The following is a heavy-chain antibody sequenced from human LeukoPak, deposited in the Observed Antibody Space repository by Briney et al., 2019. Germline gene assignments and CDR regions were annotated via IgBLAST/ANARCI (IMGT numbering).Heavy chain of an antibody. Sequence: ASVKVSCKASGYTFTGYYVHWVRQAPGQGLEWMGRINPNSGDTNYAQKFQGRVTMTRDTSISTAYMELSRLRSDDTAVYYCARGPVPRYYYYGMDVWGQGTTVTVSS. CDR1: GYTFTGYY. V-gene: IGHV1-2*06. J-gene: IGHJ6*02. CDR3: ARGPVPRYYYYGMDV. CDR2: INPNSGDT.